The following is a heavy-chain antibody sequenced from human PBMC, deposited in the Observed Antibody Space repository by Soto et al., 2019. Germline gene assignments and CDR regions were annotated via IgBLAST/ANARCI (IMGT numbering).Heavy chain of an antibody. CDR1: GGSFSGYY. CDR3: ASEGYCSGGSCYERFDP. J-gene: IGHJ5*02. D-gene: IGHD2-15*01. V-gene: IGHV4-34*01. Sequence: QVQLQQWGAGLLKPSETLSLTCAVYGGSFSGYYWSWIRQPPGKGLEWIGEINHSGSTNYNPSLKRRVTVSVDTSENQFSLKLSSVTAADTAVYYCASEGYCSGGSCYERFDPWGQGTLVTVSS. CDR2: INHSGST.